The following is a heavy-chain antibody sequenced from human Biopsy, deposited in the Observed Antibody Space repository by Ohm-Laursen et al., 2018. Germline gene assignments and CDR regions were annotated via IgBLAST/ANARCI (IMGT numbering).Heavy chain of an antibody. CDR3: ARESDSSGYYYRDY. V-gene: IGHV4-34*01. D-gene: IGHD3-22*01. Sequence: GTLSLTRAVYGGSFTGYYWSWIRQPPGKGLEWIGEINHSGSTNYNPSLKSRVTISLDTSKNQLSLKLSSVTAADTAVYYCARESDSSGYYYRDYWGQGTLVTVSS. CDR2: INHSGST. CDR1: GGSFTGYY. J-gene: IGHJ4*02.